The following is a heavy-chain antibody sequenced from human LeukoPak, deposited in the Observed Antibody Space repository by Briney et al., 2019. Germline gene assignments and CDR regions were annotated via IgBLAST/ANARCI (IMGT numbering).Heavy chain of an antibody. CDR3: ARAVSSSWHTFDY. CDR2: ISFDGSNK. V-gene: IGHV3-30-3*01. Sequence: PGGSLRLSCAASGFTFSSYWMHWVRQAPGKVLEWVAVISFDGSNKYYADSVQGRFTISRDNSKNTLYLQMNSLRGEDTAVYYCARAVSSSWHTFDYWGQGTLVTVSS. CDR1: GFTFSSYW. D-gene: IGHD6-13*01. J-gene: IGHJ4*02.